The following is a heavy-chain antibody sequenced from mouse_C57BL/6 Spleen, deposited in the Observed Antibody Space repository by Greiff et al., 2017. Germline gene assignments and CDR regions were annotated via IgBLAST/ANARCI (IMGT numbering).Heavy chain of an antibody. D-gene: IGHD1-1*02. V-gene: IGHV1-82*01. CDR1: GYAFSSSW. J-gene: IGHJ4*01. CDR3: ARGGRYAMDY. CDR2: IYPGDGDT. Sequence: QVQLQPSGPELVKPGASVKISCKASGYAFSSSWMNWVKQRPGKGLEWIGRIYPGDGDTNYNGKFKGKATLTADKSSSTAYMQLSSLTSEDSAVYFCARGGRYAMDYWGQGTSVTVSS.